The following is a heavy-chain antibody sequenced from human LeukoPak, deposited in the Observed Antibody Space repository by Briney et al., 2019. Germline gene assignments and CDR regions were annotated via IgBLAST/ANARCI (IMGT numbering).Heavy chain of an antibody. D-gene: IGHD4-11*01. CDR2: IWSDGSNR. CDR3: AKDAQRGFDYSNSLES. V-gene: IGHV3-33*06. Sequence: PGGSLRLSCSTSGFTFSHFGMHWVRQAPGKGLEWVAVIWSDGSNRYYGDSVKGRFTIPRDNSENSVYLHMNNLRVEDTAVYYCAKDAQRGFDYSNSLESWGQGTLVIVSS. CDR1: GFTFSHFG. J-gene: IGHJ5*01.